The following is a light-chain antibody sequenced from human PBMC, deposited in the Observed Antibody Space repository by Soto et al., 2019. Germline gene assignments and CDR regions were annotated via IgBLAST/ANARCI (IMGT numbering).Light chain of an antibody. CDR3: SSYITTNTLG. CDR1: SSDVGGYNY. V-gene: IGLV2-14*01. J-gene: IGLJ3*02. CDR2: EVS. Sequence: QSALTQPASVSGSPGQSITISCTGTSSDVGGYNYVSWYQQHPGKAPKLMIYEVSNRPSGVSNRFSGSKSGNTASLTISGLQAEDEADYYCSSYITTNTLGFGGGTKVTVL.